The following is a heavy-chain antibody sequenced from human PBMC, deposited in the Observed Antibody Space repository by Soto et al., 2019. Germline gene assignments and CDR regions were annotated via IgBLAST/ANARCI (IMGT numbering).Heavy chain of an antibody. J-gene: IGHJ2*01. V-gene: IGHV3-23*01. D-gene: IGHD5-18*01. Sequence: PGGSLRLSCAASGFTFSSYAMSWVRQAPGKGLEWVSAISGSGGSTYYADSVKGRFTISRDNSKNTLYLQMNSLRAEDTAVYYCARVDTAMVTSPRWGYFDLWGRGTLVTVSS. CDR2: ISGSGGST. CDR3: ARVDTAMVTSPRWGYFDL. CDR1: GFTFSSYA.